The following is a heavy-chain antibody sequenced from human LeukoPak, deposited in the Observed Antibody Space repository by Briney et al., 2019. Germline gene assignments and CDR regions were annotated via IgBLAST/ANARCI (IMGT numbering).Heavy chain of an antibody. Sequence: PSETLSLTCTVSGRSISSSSYYWGWIRQPPGKGLEWIGSIYYSGSTYYNPSLKSRVTISVDTSKNQFSLKLSSVTAADTAVYYCSGWEAIDYWGQGTLVTVSS. D-gene: IGHD6-19*01. CDR2: IYYSGST. CDR1: GRSISSSSYY. V-gene: IGHV4-39*01. CDR3: SGWEAIDY. J-gene: IGHJ4*02.